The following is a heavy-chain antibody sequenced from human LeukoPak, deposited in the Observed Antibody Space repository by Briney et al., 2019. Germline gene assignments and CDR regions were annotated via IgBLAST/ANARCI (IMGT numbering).Heavy chain of an antibody. D-gene: IGHD3-10*01. CDR1: GFTFSSYA. Sequence: PGRSLRLSCAASGFTFSSYAMHWVRQAPGKGLEWVAVISYDGSNKYYADSVKGRFTISRDNSKNTLYLQMNSLRAEDTAVYYCARDSYGSGIYYNHYYFDYWGQGTLVTASS. CDR3: ARDSYGSGIYYNHYYFDY. CDR2: ISYDGSNK. V-gene: IGHV3-30-3*01. J-gene: IGHJ4*02.